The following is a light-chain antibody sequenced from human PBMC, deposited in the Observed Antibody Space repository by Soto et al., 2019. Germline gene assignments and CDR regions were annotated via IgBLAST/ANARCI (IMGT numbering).Light chain of an antibody. Sequence: QSALTQPASVSGSPGQSITISCTGTSSDVGGYNYVSWYQQHPGKAPTLMIYEVSYRPSGVSNRFSGSKSDNTASLTISGRQAEDEAVYYCSSYTSSTTVVFGGGTKVTVL. CDR1: SSDVGGYNY. CDR3: SSYTSSTTVV. J-gene: IGLJ2*01. V-gene: IGLV2-14*01. CDR2: EVS.